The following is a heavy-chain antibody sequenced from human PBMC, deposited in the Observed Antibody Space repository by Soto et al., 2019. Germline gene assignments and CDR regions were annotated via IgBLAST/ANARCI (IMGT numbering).Heavy chain of an antibody. CDR1: CGSFSGYY. CDR2: INHSGST. J-gene: IGHJ4*02. V-gene: IGHV4-34*01. CDR3: ARGRNYIWGSYRFDFDY. Sequence: SETLSLTCAVYCGSFSGYYWSWIRQPPGKGLEWIGEINHSGSTNYNPSLKSRVTISVDTSKNQFSLKLSSVTAADTAVYYCARGRNYIWGSYRFDFDYWGQGTLVTVSS. D-gene: IGHD3-16*02.